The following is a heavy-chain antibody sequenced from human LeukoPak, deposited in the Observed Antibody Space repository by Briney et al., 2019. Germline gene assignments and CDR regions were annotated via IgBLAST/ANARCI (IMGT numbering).Heavy chain of an antibody. D-gene: IGHD5-18*01. J-gene: IGHJ2*01. CDR1: GGSFSGYY. CDR3: ARGIGYNYGQRKGYFDL. CDR2: INHSGST. Sequence: ASETLSLTCAVYGGSFSGYYWSWIRQPPGKGLEWIGEINHSGSTNYNPSLKSRVTISVDTSKNQFSLKLSSVTAADTAVYYCARGIGYNYGQRKGYFDLWGRGTLVTVSS. V-gene: IGHV4-34*01.